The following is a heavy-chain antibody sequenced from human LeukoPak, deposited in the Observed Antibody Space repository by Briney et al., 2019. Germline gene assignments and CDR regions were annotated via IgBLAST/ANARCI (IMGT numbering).Heavy chain of an antibody. CDR3: ASGGSGSFDY. V-gene: IGHV4-59*11. D-gene: IGHD3-10*01. J-gene: IGHJ4*02. CDR2: IYYSGST. Sequence: SETLSLTCTVSGGSISSHYWSWIRQPPGKGLEWIGYIYYSGSTNYNPSLKSRVTISVDTSKNQFSLKLSSVPAADTAVYYCASGGSGSFDYWGQGTLVTVSS. CDR1: GGSISSHY.